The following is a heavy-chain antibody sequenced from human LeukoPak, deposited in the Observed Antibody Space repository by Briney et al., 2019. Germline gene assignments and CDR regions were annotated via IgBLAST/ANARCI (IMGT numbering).Heavy chain of an antibody. Sequence: SETLSLTCTVSGDFISSSSFYWCWIRQPPGKGPEWIGSISYTANTYYNPSLKSRVTISQDTSKKQFSLRLTSVTATDTAVYYCARHNHNGWSDYWGQGTLVTVSS. V-gene: IGHV4-39*01. D-gene: IGHD6-19*01. CDR1: GDFISSSSFY. CDR3: ARHNHNGWSDY. CDR2: ISYTANT. J-gene: IGHJ4*02.